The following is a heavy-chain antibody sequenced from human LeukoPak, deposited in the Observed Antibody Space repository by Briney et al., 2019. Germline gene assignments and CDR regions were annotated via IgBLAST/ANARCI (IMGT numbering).Heavy chain of an antibody. CDR1: GYTFTGYY. J-gene: IGHJ4*02. Sequence: GASVKVSCKASGYTFTGYYMHWVRQAPGQGLEWMGWINPNSGGTNYARKFQGRVTMTRDTSISTAYMELSRLRSDDTAVYYCASPLIAVAGTGYWGQGTLVTVSS. V-gene: IGHV1-2*02. CDR2: INPNSGGT. D-gene: IGHD6-19*01. CDR3: ASPLIAVAGTGY.